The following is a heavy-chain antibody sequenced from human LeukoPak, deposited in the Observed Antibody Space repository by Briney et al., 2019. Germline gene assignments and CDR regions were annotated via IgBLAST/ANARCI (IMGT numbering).Heavy chain of an antibody. D-gene: IGHD2-15*01. CDR2: INHSGST. J-gene: IGHJ6*04. CDR1: GVSFSGYY. V-gene: IGHV4-34*01. Sequence: PSETLSLTCAVYGVSFSGYYWSWIRQPPGKGLEWIGEINHSGSTNYNPSLKSRVTISVDTSKNQFSLKLSSVTAADTAVYYCARGFGYCSGGSCYSGMDVWGKGTTVTVSS. CDR3: ARGFGYCSGGSCYSGMDV.